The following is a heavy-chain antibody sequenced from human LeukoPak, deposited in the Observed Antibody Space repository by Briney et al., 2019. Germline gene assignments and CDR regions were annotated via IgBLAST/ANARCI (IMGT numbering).Heavy chain of an antibody. CDR3: ARDKLAVADSTYGMDV. J-gene: IGHJ6*02. CDR1: GFTFDDYG. D-gene: IGHD6-19*01. V-gene: IGHV3-20*01. CDR2: INWNGGST. Sequence: GGSLRLSCAASGFTFDDYGMSWVRQAPGKGLEWVSGINWNGGSTGYANSVKGRFTISRDNAKNSLYLQMNSLRAEDTALYHCARDKLAVADSTYGMDVWGQGTTVTVSS.